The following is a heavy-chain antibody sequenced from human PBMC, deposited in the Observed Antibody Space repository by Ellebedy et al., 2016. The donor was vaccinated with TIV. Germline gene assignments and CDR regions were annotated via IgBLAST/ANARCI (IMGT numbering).Heavy chain of an antibody. CDR2: INNDGSNT. J-gene: IGHJ4*02. D-gene: IGHD3-16*01. V-gene: IGHV3-74*01. Sequence: GESLKIPCAASGFPFSSYWMHWVRQAPGKGLVWVSHINNDGSNTNYADSVKGRFTVSRDNAKKTMNLQMNSLRDEESAVYYCARAAVRDYYVFDSWGQGTLVTVYS. CDR3: ARAAVRDYYVFDS. CDR1: GFPFSSYW.